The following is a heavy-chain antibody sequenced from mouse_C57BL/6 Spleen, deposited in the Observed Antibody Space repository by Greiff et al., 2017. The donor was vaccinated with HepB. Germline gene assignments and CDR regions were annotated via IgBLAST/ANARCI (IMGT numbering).Heavy chain of an antibody. CDR3: TILNWDGGENFDY. V-gene: IGHV1-5*01. D-gene: IGHD4-1*01. J-gene: IGHJ2*01. CDR2: IYPGNSDT. Sequence: EVQLQQSGTVLARPGASVKMSCKTSGYTFTSYWMHWVKQRPGQGLEWIGAIYPGNSDTSYNQKFKGKAKLTAVTSASTAYMELSSLTNEDSAVYYCTILNWDGGENFDYWGQGTTLTVSS. CDR1: GYTFTSYW.